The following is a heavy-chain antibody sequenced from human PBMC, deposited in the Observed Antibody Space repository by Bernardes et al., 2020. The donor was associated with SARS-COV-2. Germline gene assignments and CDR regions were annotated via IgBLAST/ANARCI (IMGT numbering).Heavy chain of an antibody. CDR2: IYSGGST. CDR3: AREFSRYYDFWSGYFEAPHYYYYMDV. D-gene: IGHD3-3*01. V-gene: IGHV3-53*04. Sequence: GGSLRLSCAASGFTVSSNYMSWVRQAPGKGLEWVSVIYSGGSTYYADSVKGRFTISRHNSKNTLYLQMNSLRAEDTAVYYCAREFSRYYDFWSGYFEAPHYYYYMDVWGKGTTVTVSS. CDR1: GFTVSSNY. J-gene: IGHJ6*03.